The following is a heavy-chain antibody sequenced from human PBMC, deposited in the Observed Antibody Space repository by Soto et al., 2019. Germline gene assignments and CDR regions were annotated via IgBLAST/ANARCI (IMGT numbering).Heavy chain of an antibody. CDR1: GGTFSSYA. CDR2: IIPIFGTA. D-gene: IGHD2-2*01. CDR3: AAAIIAVPGPNYYYYGMDV. V-gene: IGHV1-69*06. J-gene: IGHJ6*02. Sequence: QVQLVQSGAEVKKPGSSVKVSCKASGGTFSSYAISWVRQAPGQGLEWMGGIIPIFGTANYAQKFQGRVTITADKSTSTAYMELSSLRSEDTAVYYCAAAIIAVPGPNYYYYGMDVWGQGTTVTVSS.